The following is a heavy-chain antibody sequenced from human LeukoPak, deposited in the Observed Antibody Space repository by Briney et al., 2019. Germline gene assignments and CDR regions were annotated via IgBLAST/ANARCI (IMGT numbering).Heavy chain of an antibody. CDR3: ARMDLDGGDSIGFDS. J-gene: IGHJ5*01. D-gene: IGHD2-21*02. Sequence: GASVKVSCKASGYTFTGFFMHCVRQAPGQGLVWMGWINPTIGDAYYAQKFQGRVTMTRDRSINTAYMELSRLTSDDTAVYYCARMDLDGGDSIGFDSWGQGTLVTVSS. CDR2: INPTIGDA. V-gene: IGHV1-2*02. CDR1: GYTFTGFF.